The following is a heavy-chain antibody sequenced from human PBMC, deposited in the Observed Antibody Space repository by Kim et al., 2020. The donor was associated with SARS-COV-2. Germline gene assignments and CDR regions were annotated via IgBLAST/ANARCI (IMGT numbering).Heavy chain of an antibody. CDR1: GGSISSGGYS. Sequence: SETLSLTCAVSGGSISSGGYSWSWIRQPPGKGLEWIGYIYHSGSTYYNPSLKSRVTISVDRSKNQFSLKLSSVTAADTAVYYCARVGNPYGNYCSGGSCYSGHNWFDPWGQGTLVTVSS. J-gene: IGHJ5*02. CDR2: IYHSGST. CDR3: ARVGNPYGNYCSGGSCYSGHNWFDP. V-gene: IGHV4-30-2*01. D-gene: IGHD2-15*01.